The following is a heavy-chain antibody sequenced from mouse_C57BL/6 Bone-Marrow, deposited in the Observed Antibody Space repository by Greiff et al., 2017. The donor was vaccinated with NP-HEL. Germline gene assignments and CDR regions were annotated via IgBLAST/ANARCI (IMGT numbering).Heavy chain of an antibody. D-gene: IGHD3-2*02. J-gene: IGHJ2*01. Sequence: VQLQQPGAELVRPGSSVKLSCKASGYTFTSYWMHWVKQRPIQGLEWIGNIDPSDSETHYNQKFKDKATLTVDKSSSTAYMQLSSLTSEDSAVYYCASSGAPPQATPDYWGQGTTLTVSS. CDR1: GYTFTSYW. V-gene: IGHV1-52*01. CDR2: IDPSDSET. CDR3: ASSGAPPQATPDY.